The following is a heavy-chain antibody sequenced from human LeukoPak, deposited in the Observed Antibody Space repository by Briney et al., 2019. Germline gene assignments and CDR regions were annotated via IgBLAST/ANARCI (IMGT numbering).Heavy chain of an antibody. CDR2: IKQDGTEK. Sequence: GGSLRLSCAASGFSFTTYWMSWVRQAPGRGLEWVANIKQDGTEKYYVDSVKGRFTIFRDNAKNSVYLQVSGLRIEDTAVYYCVRDQTYAFDIWGQGTMVTVSS. CDR3: VRDQTYAFDI. J-gene: IGHJ3*02. CDR1: GFSFTTYW. V-gene: IGHV3-7*01.